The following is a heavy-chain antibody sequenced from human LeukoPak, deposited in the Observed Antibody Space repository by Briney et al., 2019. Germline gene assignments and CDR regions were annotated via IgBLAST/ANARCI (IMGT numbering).Heavy chain of an antibody. Sequence: GGSLRLSCAASGYTFSSYAMSWVRQAPAKGLEWVSAISGSGGSTYYADSVKGRFTISRDNSKNTLYLQMNSLRAEDTAVYYRAKDIAARPGYNWFDPWGQGTLVTVSS. CDR2: ISGSGGST. V-gene: IGHV3-23*01. J-gene: IGHJ5*02. CDR1: GYTFSSYA. CDR3: AKDIAARPGYNWFDP. D-gene: IGHD6-6*01.